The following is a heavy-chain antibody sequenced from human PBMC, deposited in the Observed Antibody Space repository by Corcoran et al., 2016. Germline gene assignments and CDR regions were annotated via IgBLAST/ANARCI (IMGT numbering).Heavy chain of an antibody. CDR2: TYYRSKWYN. J-gene: IGHJ4*02. V-gene: IGHV6-1*01. D-gene: IGHD1-26*01. CDR1: GDSVSSNSAA. Sequence: QVQLQQSGPGLVKPSQTLSLTCAISGDSVSSNSAAWNWIRQSPSRGLEWLGRTYYRSKWYNDYAGSVKSRITINADTSKTQFSLHLNSVTPEDTAIYYCARTSATAGSYVDYWGQGALVTVS. CDR3: ARTSATAGSYVDY.